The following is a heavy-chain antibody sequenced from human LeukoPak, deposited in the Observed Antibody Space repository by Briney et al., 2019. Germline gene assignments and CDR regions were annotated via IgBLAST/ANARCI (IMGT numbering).Heavy chain of an antibody. J-gene: IGHJ4*02. CDR1: GGSISSSSYY. CDR3: ARGRADCGGDCWIPKGVSYFDY. D-gene: IGHD2-21*02. CDR2: IHYSGST. Sequence: SETLSLTCTVSGGSISSSSYYWVWIRQPPGKGLEWIGTIHYSGSTYYNPSLKSRVTISVDTSKNQFSLKLSSVTAADTAVYYCARGRADCGGDCWIPKGVSYFDYWGQGTLVTVSS. V-gene: IGHV4-39*07.